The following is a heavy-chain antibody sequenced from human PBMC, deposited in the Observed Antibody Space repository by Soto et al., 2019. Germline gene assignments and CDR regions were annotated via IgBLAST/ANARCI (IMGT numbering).Heavy chain of an antibody. CDR1: GFTFSSYG. V-gene: IGHV3-30*18. J-gene: IGHJ2*01. Sequence: QVQLVESGGGVVQPGRSLRLSCAASGFTFSSYGMHWVRQAPGKGLEWVAVISYDGSNKYYADSVKGRFTISRDNSKNTLYLQMNSLRAEDTAVYYCAKSGELEGARYFDLWGRGTLVTVPS. D-gene: IGHD1-1*01. CDR2: ISYDGSNK. CDR3: AKSGELEGARYFDL.